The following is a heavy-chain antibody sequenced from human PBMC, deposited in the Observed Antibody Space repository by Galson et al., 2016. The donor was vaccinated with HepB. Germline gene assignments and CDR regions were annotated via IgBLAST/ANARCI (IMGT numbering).Heavy chain of an antibody. CDR3: ARGSSIAANWFDP. Sequence: SETLSLTCTVSGGSMSSYYWSWIRQPPGKGLEWIGYIYYTGSTNYNPSLRSRVTISVDTSKNQFSLRLSSVTAADTAIYYCARGSSIAANWFDPWGQGTLVRVSS. D-gene: IGHD6-6*01. CDR2: IYYTGST. V-gene: IGHV4-59*01. CDR1: GGSMSSYY. J-gene: IGHJ5*02.